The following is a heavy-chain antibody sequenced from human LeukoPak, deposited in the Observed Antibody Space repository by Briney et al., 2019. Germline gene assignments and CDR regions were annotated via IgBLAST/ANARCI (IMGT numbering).Heavy chain of an antibody. D-gene: IGHD3-22*01. CDR1: GFTFSSYG. CDR2: IRYDGSNK. Sequence: GGSLRLSCAASGFTFSSYGMHWVRQAPGKGLERVAFIRYDGSNKYYADSVKGRFTISRDNSENTLYLQMNSLRAEDTAVYYCAKDQYYYDSSGYYYPGYWGQGTLVTVSS. J-gene: IGHJ4*02. CDR3: AKDQYYYDSSGYYYPGY. V-gene: IGHV3-30*02.